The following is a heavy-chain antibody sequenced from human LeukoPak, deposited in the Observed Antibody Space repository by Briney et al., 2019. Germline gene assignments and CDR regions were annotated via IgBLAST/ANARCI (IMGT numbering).Heavy chain of an antibody. V-gene: IGHV4-59*12. Sequence: PSETLSLTCTVSGGSISSYYWSWIRQPPGKGLEWIGYIYYSGSANYNPSLKSRVTISVDTSKNQFSLKLSSVTAADTAVYYCARIQLGYCSSTSCYNLPGVRFDPWGQGTLVTVSS. J-gene: IGHJ5*02. D-gene: IGHD2-2*02. CDR1: GGSISSYY. CDR2: IYYSGSA. CDR3: ARIQLGYCSSTSCYNLPGVRFDP.